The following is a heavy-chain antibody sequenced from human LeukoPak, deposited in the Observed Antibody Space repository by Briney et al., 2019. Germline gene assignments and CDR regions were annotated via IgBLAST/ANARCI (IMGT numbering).Heavy chain of an antibody. D-gene: IGHD1-26*01. CDR2: ISSSSSTI. CDR1: GFTFSSYS. CDR3: ARGGSYLSAFDI. Sequence: PGGSLRLSCSASGFTFSSYSMNWVRQAPGKGLEWVSYISSSSSTIYYADSVKGRFTISRDNSKNTLYLQMNSLRAEGTAVYYCARGGSYLSAFDIWGQGTMVTVSS. V-gene: IGHV3-48*01. J-gene: IGHJ3*02.